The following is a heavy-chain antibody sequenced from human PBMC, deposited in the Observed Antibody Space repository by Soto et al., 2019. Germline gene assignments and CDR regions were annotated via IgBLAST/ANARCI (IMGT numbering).Heavy chain of an antibody. CDR2: VSGLGASS. CDR1: GFTFNSYA. J-gene: IGHJ4*02. D-gene: IGHD6-6*01. V-gene: IGHV3-23*01. Sequence: EVQLLESGGGLVQPGGSLRLSCAASGFTFNSYAMSWVRQAPGKGLEWVSAVSGLGASSYYADSVRGRFTISRDNSKNTLYLQMNSLRAEDTAVYYCAKLSQYSSSYSFNSWGQGTLVTVSS. CDR3: AKLSQYSSSYSFNS.